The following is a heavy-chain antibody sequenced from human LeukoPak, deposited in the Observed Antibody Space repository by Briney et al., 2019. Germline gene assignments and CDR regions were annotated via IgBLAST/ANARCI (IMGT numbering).Heavy chain of an antibody. CDR3: ARVGVGYFDSSDYYRPDAFDI. Sequence: SETLSLTCTVSGGSISSYYWSWIRQPPGKGLEWIGYIYYSGSTNYNPSLKSRVTISVDTSKNQFSLKLSSVTAADTAVYYCARVGVGYFDSSDYYRPDAFDIWGQGTTVTVSS. CDR2: IYYSGST. D-gene: IGHD3-22*01. J-gene: IGHJ3*02. V-gene: IGHV4-59*01. CDR1: GGSISSYY.